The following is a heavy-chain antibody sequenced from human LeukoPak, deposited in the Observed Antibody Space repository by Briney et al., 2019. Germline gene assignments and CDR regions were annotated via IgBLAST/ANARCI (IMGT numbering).Heavy chain of an antibody. J-gene: IGHJ4*02. V-gene: IGHV4-59*01. CDR1: GGSISSYY. CDR2: IYYSGST. CDR3: ARDLGGYYFY. Sequence: PSETLSLTCTVSGGSISSYYWSWIRQPPGKGLEWIGYIYYSGSTNYNPSLKSRVTISVDTSKNQFSLKLGSVTAADTAVYYCARDLGGYYFYWGQGTLVTVSS. D-gene: IGHD3-22*01.